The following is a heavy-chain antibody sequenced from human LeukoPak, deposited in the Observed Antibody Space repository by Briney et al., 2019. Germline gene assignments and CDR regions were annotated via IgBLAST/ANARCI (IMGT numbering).Heavy chain of an antibody. J-gene: IGHJ5*02. CDR1: GGSFSGYY. D-gene: IGHD6-13*01. CDR2: INHSGST. CDR3: AREGGGHSSSWYGNWFDP. V-gene: IGHV4-34*01. Sequence: SETLSLTCAVYGGSFSGYYWSWIRQPPGKGLEWIGEINHSGSTNYNPSLKSRVTISVDTSKNQFSLKLSSVTAADTAVYYCAREGGGHSSSWYGNWFDPWGQGTLVTVSS.